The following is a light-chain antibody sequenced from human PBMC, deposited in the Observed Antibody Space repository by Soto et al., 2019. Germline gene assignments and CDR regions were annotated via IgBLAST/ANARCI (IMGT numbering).Light chain of an antibody. CDR2: EDN. J-gene: IGLJ2*01. CDR3: QSYGSTHVV. V-gene: IGLV6-57*02. CDR1: SGNIASNY. Sequence: NFMLTQPHSVSESPGKTVTISCTASSGNIASNYVQWYQQRPGSAPTTVIYEDNQRPSGVPDRFSGAVDSSSNSASLTISGLKTXDEADYYCQSYGSTHVVFGGGTKVTV.